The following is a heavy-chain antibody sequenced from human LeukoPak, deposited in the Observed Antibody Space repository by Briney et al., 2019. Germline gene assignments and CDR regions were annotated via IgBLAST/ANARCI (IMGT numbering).Heavy chain of an antibody. V-gene: IGHV3-30*03. CDR1: GFTFSRYA. Sequence: GGSLRVSCAASGFTFSRYAMHWVRQAPGEGLEWVAVTSYDGKNKYYRDSVNGRFIISRDNSKNTLYLQMNSLRVEDTAVYYCARGEEYTGYDSLPFPYWARGPLVPVPS. CDR2: TSYDGKNK. D-gene: IGHD5-12*01. CDR3: ARGEEYTGYDSLPFPY. J-gene: IGHJ4*02.